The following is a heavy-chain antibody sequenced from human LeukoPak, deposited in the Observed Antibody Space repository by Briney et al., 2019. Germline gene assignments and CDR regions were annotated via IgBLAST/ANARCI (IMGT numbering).Heavy chain of an antibody. CDR2: IYSGGST. Sequence: GGSLRLSCAASGFTVSSNYMSWVRQAPGKGLEWVSVIYSGGSTYYADSVKGRFTISRDNSKNTLYLQMNSLRAEDTAVYYCARGYCSGGSCYNYFDYWGQGTLVTVSS. CDR1: GFTVSSNY. V-gene: IGHV3-66*01. CDR3: ARGYCSGGSCYNYFDY. D-gene: IGHD2-15*01. J-gene: IGHJ4*02.